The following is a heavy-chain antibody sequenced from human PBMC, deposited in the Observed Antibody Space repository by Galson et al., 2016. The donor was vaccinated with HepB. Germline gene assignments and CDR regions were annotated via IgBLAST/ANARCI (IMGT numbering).Heavy chain of an antibody. CDR2: ISRSGDST. CDR3: ATEAPIAAPTLDY. D-gene: IGHD6-6*01. V-gene: IGHV3-23*01. Sequence: SLRLSCAASGFTFRNYGMTWVRQAPGKGLEVVSSISRSGDSTDYADSVKGRFTISRDNSKNTLYLQMNSLRAEDTAVYYCATEAPIAAPTLDYWGQGTLVTVSS. CDR1: GFTFRNYG. J-gene: IGHJ4*02.